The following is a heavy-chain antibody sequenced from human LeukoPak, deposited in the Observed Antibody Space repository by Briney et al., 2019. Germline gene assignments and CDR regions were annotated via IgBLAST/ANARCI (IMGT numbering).Heavy chain of an antibody. J-gene: IGHJ2*01. Sequence: GGSLRLSCAASGFTFSDYYMSWIRQAPGKGLEWVSYISSSGSTIYYADSVKGRFTISRDNAKNSLYLQMNSLRAEDTAVYYCARDFKVTGDYWYFDLWGRGPLVTVSS. CDR1: GFTFSDYY. D-gene: IGHD2-21*02. CDR3: ARDFKVTGDYWYFDL. V-gene: IGHV3-11*04. CDR2: ISSSGSTI.